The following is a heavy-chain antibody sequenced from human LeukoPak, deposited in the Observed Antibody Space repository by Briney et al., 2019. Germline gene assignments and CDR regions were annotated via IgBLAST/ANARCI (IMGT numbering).Heavy chain of an antibody. CDR1: GFTFSHAW. CDR2: LKSKADGETT. D-gene: IGHD3-22*01. CDR3: STVDDSSGPPFDH. J-gene: IGHJ4*02. V-gene: IGHV3-15*01. Sequence: GGSLRLSCAASGFTFSHAWMNWVRQAPGKGLEWVGRLKSKADGETTDYAAPVKGRFIISRDDSKNTLYLQMNSLKTEDTAVYYCSTVDDSSGPPFDHWGQGTLVTVSS.